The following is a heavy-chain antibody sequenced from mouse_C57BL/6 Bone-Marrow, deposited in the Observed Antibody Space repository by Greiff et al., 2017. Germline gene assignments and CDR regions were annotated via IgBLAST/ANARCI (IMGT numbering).Heavy chain of an antibody. V-gene: IGHV1-81*01. D-gene: IGHD1-1*01. J-gene: IGHJ1*03. Sequence: QVQLQQSGAELARPGASVKLSCKASGYTFTSYGISWVKQRTGQGLEWIGEIYPRSGNTYYNEKFKGKATLTADKSSSTAYMELRSLTSEDSAVYFCGIGLYYYGSSSRYFDVWGTGTTVTVSS. CDR1: GYTFTSYG. CDR2: IYPRSGNT. CDR3: GIGLYYYGSSSRYFDV.